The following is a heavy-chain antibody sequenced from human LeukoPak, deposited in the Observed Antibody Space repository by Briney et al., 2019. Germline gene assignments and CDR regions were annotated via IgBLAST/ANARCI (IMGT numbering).Heavy chain of an antibody. CDR3: ARDRRPGVYYDFWSGSGGSGMDV. CDR1: GYTFTSYG. Sequence: ASVKVSCKASGYTFTSYGISWVRQAPGQGLEWMGWISAYNGNTNYAQKLQGRVTMTTDTSTSTAYMELRSLRSDDTAVYYCARDRRPGVYYDFWSGSGGSGMDVWGQGTTVTVSS. V-gene: IGHV1-18*01. D-gene: IGHD3-3*01. CDR2: ISAYNGNT. J-gene: IGHJ6*02.